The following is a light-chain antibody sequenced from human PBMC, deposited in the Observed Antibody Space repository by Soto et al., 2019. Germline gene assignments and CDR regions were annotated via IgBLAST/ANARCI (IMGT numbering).Light chain of an antibody. V-gene: IGKV3-15*01. CDR3: QQYNGWPLT. CDR2: GAS. CDR1: QSVGSN. J-gene: IGKJ4*01. Sequence: EIVMTQSPATLSVSPGERATLSCRASQSVGSNLAWYQQKPGQAPRLLIYGASTGATGIPARFSGSASGTQFTLTISSLQSEDFAIYYCQQYNGWPLTFGGGTKVEIK.